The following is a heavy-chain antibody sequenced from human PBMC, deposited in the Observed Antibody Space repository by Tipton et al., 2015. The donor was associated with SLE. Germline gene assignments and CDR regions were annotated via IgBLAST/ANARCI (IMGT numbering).Heavy chain of an antibody. CDR1: GGSISSGYY. V-gene: IGHV4-38-2*02. Sequence: TLSLTCTVSGGSISSGYYWGWIRQPPGKGLEWIGSIYHSGSTYYNPSLKSRVTISVDTSKNQFSLKLSSVTAADTAVYYCARESPVFPSDYWGQGTLVTVSS. D-gene: IGHD3-10*01. CDR3: ARESPVFPSDY. J-gene: IGHJ4*02. CDR2: IYHSGST.